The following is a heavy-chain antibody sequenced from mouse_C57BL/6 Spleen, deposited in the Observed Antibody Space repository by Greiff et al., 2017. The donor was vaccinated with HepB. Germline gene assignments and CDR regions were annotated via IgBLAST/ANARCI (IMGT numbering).Heavy chain of an antibody. D-gene: IGHD1-1*01. J-gene: IGHJ1*03. CDR1: GYTFTSYW. V-gene: IGHV1-50*01. Sequence: QVHVKQPGAELVKPGASVKLSCKASGYTFTSYWMQWVKQRPGQGLEWIGEIDPSDSYTNYNQKFKGKATLTVDTSSSTAYMQLSSLTSEDSAVYYCALYGSSPHWYFDVWGTGTTVTVSS. CDR3: ALYGSSPHWYFDV. CDR2: IDPSDSYT.